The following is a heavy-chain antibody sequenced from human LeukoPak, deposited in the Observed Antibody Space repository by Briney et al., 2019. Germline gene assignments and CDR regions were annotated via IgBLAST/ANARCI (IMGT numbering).Heavy chain of an antibody. CDR3: ARDLKYDYGDRLGYYGMDV. J-gene: IGHJ6*02. D-gene: IGHD4-17*01. CDR2: TIPIFGTA. Sequence: SVKVSCKASGGTFSSYAISWVRQAPGQGLEWMGGTIPIFGTANYAQKFQGRVTITADESTSTAYMELSSLRSEDTAVYYCARDLKYDYGDRLGYYGMDVWGQGTTVTVSS. V-gene: IGHV1-69*13. CDR1: GGTFSSYA.